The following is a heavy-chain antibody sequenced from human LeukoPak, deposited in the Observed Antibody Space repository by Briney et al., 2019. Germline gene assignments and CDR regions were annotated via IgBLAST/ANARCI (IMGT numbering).Heavy chain of an antibody. V-gene: IGHV3-23*01. CDR2: ISGSGGST. CDR1: GFTFSSYA. J-gene: IGHJ6*02. D-gene: IGHD6-13*01. CDR3: AREEEQQLVSYYYYGTDV. Sequence: GGSLRLSCAASGFTFSSYAMSWVRQAPGKGLEWVSAISGSGGSTYYADSVKGRFTISRDNSKNTLYLQMNSLRAEDTAVYYCAREEEQQLVSYYYYGTDVWGQGTTVTVSS.